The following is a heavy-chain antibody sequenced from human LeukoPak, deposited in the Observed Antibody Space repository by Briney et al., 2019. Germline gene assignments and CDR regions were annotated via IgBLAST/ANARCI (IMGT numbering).Heavy chain of an antibody. D-gene: IGHD6-19*01. Sequence: PSETLSLTCAVYGGSFSGYYWSWIRQPPGKGLEWIGEINHSGSTNYNPSLKSRVTISVDTSKNQFSLKLSSVTAADTAVYYCARGLGYSSGWYRNYYYYMDVWGKGTTVTVSS. J-gene: IGHJ6*03. CDR3: ARGLGYSSGWYRNYYYYMDV. CDR2: INHSGST. CDR1: GGSFSGYY. V-gene: IGHV4-34*01.